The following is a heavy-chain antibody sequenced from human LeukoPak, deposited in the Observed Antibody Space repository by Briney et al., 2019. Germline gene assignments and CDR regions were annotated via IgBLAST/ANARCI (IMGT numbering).Heavy chain of an antibody. V-gene: IGHV4-59*01. J-gene: IGHJ5*02. Sequence: PAEALSLTCTVSGGSISSYYWSWIRQPPGKGLEWIGYIYYSGSTNYNPSLKSRVTISVDTSKNQFSLKLSSVTAADTAVYYCASAHVDTAMVTFDPWGQGTPVTVSS. D-gene: IGHD5-18*01. CDR2: IYYSGST. CDR3: ASAHVDTAMVTFDP. CDR1: GGSISSYY.